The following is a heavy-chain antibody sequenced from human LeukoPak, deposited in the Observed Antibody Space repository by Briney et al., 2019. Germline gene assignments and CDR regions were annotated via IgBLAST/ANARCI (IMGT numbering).Heavy chain of an antibody. CDR2: ISSSGSTI. CDR1: GLTFSDYY. Sequence: GGSLRLSCAASGLTFSDYYMSWIRQAPGKGLEWVSYISSSGSTIYYADSVKGRFTISRDNAKNSLYLQMNSLRAEDTAVYYCARDYYDSSGSYAFDIWGQGTVVTVSS. V-gene: IGHV3-11*01. J-gene: IGHJ3*02. D-gene: IGHD3-22*01. CDR3: ARDYYDSSGSYAFDI.